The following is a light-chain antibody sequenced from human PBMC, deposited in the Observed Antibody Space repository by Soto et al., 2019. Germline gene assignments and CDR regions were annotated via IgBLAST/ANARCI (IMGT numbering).Light chain of an antibody. CDR1: ENIKNY. CDR2: GAS. V-gene: IGKV1-39*01. J-gene: IGKJ1*01. Sequence: DIHVTQSPSSLPASLGDRVTITCGASENIKNYLIWYQQKPGKAPKLLIYGASTLKTGVPSRFSGSGSGTDFTFTIGGLQPDDFATYYCAQIYTAQWTFGQGTRVDLK. CDR3: AQIYTAQWT.